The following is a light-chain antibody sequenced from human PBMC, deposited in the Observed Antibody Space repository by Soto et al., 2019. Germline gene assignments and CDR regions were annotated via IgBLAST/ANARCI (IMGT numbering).Light chain of an antibody. CDR3: QQYHKWPPLT. CDR2: GAS. Sequence: EIVMTQSPATLSVSPGEGATLSCRASQSVAADLAWYHQKAGQAPRRLIYGASTRATGIPARFSGSGSGTDFTLTISSLQSEDFGVYYCQQYHKWPPLTFGGGTKVEIK. V-gene: IGKV3-15*01. J-gene: IGKJ4*01. CDR1: QSVAAD.